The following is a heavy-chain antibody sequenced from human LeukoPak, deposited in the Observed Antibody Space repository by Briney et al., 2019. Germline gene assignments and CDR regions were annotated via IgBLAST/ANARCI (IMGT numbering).Heavy chain of an antibody. CDR1: GFTFSSYG. V-gene: IGHV3-33*01. CDR2: IWYDGSNK. D-gene: IGHD4-17*01. Sequence: GGSLRLSCAASGFTFSSYGMHWVRQAPGKGLQWVVVIWYDGSNKYYADSVKGRFTISRDNSKNTLYLQMNSLGAEDTAVYYCARARDYGGYFDYWGQGTLVTVSS. CDR3: ARARDYGGYFDY. J-gene: IGHJ4*02.